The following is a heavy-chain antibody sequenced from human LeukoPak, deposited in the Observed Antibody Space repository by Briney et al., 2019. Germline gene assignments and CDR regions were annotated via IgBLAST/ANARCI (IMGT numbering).Heavy chain of an antibody. CDR2: IQYDESSK. CDR1: GITFSGSG. CDR3: AREGGRVVIGTFDH. J-gene: IGHJ4*02. V-gene: IGHV3-30*02. Sequence: GGSLRVSCVASGITFSGSGMHWVRQAPGKGLEWVAFIQYDESSKYYADSVKGRFTISRDNSKNTVYLQMYSLRGEDTAAYYCAREGGRVVIGTFDHWGQGTLVTVSS. D-gene: IGHD1/OR15-1a*01.